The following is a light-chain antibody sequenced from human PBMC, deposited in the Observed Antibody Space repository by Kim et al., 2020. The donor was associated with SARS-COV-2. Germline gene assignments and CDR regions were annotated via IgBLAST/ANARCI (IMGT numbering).Light chain of an antibody. V-gene: IGLV3-21*04. CDR1: NTGSKS. CDR3: QVWDTTSDHPV. CDR2: YDS. Sequence: SYELTQPPSVSVAPGKTARITCGENNTGSKSVHWYQQKPGQAPVLVIYYDSDRPSGIPERLSGSNSGNTATLTISRVEAGDEADYYCQVWDTTSDHPVFGGGTKLTVL. J-gene: IGLJ3*02.